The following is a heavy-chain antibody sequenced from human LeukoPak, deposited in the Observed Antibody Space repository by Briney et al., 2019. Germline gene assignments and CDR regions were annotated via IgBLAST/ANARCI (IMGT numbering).Heavy chain of an antibody. CDR1: GFTFSTNY. V-gene: IGHV3-66*02. CDR2: VYADGST. CDR3: ARDSLVGAGLGHYFDY. D-gene: IGHD1-26*01. J-gene: IGHJ4*02. Sequence: GGSLRLSCAASGFTFSTNYMSWVRQAPGKGLEWVSVVYADGSTYYADSVKGRFSISRDNSKNTLFLQMSSLRAEDTAVYYRARDSLVGAGLGHYFDYWGQGSMVTVSS.